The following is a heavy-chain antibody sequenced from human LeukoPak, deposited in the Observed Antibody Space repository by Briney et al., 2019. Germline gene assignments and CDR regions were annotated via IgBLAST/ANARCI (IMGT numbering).Heavy chain of an antibody. CDR3: AVAQTSIAALDY. D-gene: IGHD6-6*01. V-gene: IGHV1-2*02. CDR2: INPNSGGT. CDR1: GYTFTGYY. Sequence: ASVKVSCKASGYTFTGYYMHWVRQAPGQGLEWMGWINPNSGGTNYAQKFRGRVTMTRDTSISTAYMELSRLRSDDTAVYYCAVAQTSIAALDYWGQGTLVTVSS. J-gene: IGHJ4*02.